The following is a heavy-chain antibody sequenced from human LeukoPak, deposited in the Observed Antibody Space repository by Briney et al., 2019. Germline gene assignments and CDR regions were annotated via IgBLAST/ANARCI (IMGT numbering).Heavy chain of an antibody. J-gene: IGHJ3*02. CDR2: ISYDGSNK. CDR1: GFTFSSYG. CDR3: ARDPYNRGGYAAFDI. V-gene: IGHV3-30*03. D-gene: IGHD3-22*01. Sequence: GGSLRLSCAASGFTFSSYGMHWVRQAPGKGLEWVAVISYDGSNKYYADSVKGRFTISRDNSKNTLYLQMNSLRAEDTAVYYCARDPYNRGGYAAFDIWGHGTMVTVSS.